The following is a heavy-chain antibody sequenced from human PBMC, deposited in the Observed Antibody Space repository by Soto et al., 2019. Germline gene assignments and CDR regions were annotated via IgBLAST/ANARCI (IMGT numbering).Heavy chain of an antibody. CDR1: GFTFSNAW. CDR3: SDYGSGNDPYYYYGMDV. Sequence: EVQLVESGGGLVKPGGSLRLSCAASGFTFSNAWMNWVRQAPGKGLEWVGRIKSKTDGGTTDYAAPVKGRFTISRDDSXTMXYLQMNSLKTEDTDVYYCSDYGSGNDPYYYYGMDVWGQGTTVTVSS. CDR2: IKSKTDGGTT. V-gene: IGHV3-15*07. D-gene: IGHD3-10*01. J-gene: IGHJ6*02.